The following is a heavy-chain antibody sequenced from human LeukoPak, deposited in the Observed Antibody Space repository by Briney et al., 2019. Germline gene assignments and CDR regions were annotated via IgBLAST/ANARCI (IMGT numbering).Heavy chain of an antibody. D-gene: IGHD5-18*01. V-gene: IGHV4-59*01. CDR1: GGSISSYY. CDR2: IYYSGST. J-gene: IGHJ4*02. Sequence: SETLSLTCTVSGGSISSYYWSWIRQPPGKGLEWIGYIYYSGSTNYNPSLKSRVTISVDTSKNQVSLKLSSVTAADTAVYYCARLDTALGSTQIWGQGTLVTVSS. CDR3: ARLDTALGSTQI.